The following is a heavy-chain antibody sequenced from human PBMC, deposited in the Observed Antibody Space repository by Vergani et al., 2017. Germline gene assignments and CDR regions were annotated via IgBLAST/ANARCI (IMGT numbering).Heavy chain of an antibody. J-gene: IGHJ4*02. Sequence: QVQVVQSGAAVKKSGASVKVSCKTSGYTFSNYYMHWVRKAPGKGLEWIGIINPSGGHTNYAQKFHGRVTMNRDTSTSTVYMALSSLRSEDTAIYYCASGDDGILTGYRYWGQGTLVTVSA. CDR3: ASGDDGILTGYRY. CDR2: INPSGGHT. D-gene: IGHD3-9*01. V-gene: IGHV1-46*03. CDR1: GYTFSNYY.